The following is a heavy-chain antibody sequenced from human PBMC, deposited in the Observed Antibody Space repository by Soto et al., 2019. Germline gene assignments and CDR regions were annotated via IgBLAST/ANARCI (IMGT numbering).Heavy chain of an antibody. J-gene: IGHJ5*02. Sequence: ASVKVSCKASGYTFTSYDINWVRQATGQGLEWMGWMNPNSGNTGYAQKLQGRVTMTTDTSISTAYMELRSLRSDDTAVYYCARKGAIFGVVIMDWFDPWGQGTLVTVSS. CDR2: MNPNSGNT. D-gene: IGHD3-3*01. V-gene: IGHV1-8*01. CDR3: ARKGAIFGVVIMDWFDP. CDR1: GYTFTSYD.